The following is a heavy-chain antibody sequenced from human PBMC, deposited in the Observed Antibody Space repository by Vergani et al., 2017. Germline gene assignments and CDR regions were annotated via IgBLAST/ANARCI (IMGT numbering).Heavy chain of an antibody. J-gene: IGHJ6*03. CDR2: ISSSSSTI. CDR1: GFTFSSYS. Sequence: EVQLVESGGGLVQPGGSLRLSCAASGFTFSSYSMNWVRQAPGKGLEWVSYISSSSSTIYYADSVKGRFTISRDNAKNSLYLQMKSLRAEDTAVYYCARDIGSTAYYYYYMDVWGKGTTVTVSS. V-gene: IGHV3-48*04. D-gene: IGHD1-26*01. CDR3: ARDIGSTAYYYYYMDV.